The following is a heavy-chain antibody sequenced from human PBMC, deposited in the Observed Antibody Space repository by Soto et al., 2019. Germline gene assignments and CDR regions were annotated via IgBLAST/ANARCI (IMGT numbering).Heavy chain of an antibody. Sequence: GGSLRLSCAASGFIFSNYGMHWVRQAPGKGPEWVAVIWYDGSKKYYADSMNGRFTISRDDSRNTLYLQMNSLTVEDTALYYCARAPIIPGFFDYWGQGTLVTVSS. D-gene: IGHD3-10*01. CDR1: GFIFSNYG. CDR3: ARAPIIPGFFDY. J-gene: IGHJ4*02. V-gene: IGHV3-33*01. CDR2: IWYDGSKK.